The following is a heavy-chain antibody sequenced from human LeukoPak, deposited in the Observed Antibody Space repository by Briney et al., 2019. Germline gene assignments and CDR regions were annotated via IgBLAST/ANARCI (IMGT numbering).Heavy chain of an antibody. V-gene: IGHV3-74*01. CDR1: GFTFSSYW. CDR3: ARTGIAARPTVWFDP. D-gene: IGHD6-6*01. CDR2: INSDGSST. J-gene: IGHJ5*02. Sequence: PGGSLRLSCAASGFTFSSYWMHWVRQAPGKGLVWVSHINSDGSSTNYADSVKGRFTISRDNAKNTLYLQMNSLRAEDTAVYYCARTGIAARPTVWFDPWGQGTLVTASS.